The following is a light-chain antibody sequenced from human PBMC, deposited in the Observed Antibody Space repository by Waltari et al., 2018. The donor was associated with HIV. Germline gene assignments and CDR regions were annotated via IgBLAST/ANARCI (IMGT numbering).Light chain of an antibody. J-gene: IGLJ2*01. CDR1: NIGTKD. Sequence: SYELTQPLSVSVALGQTARLSCGGSNIGTKDVRWYQQKPAQAPSLVIFNDKNRPTWVPERLSGSKSRNTATLTISGVQAGDAAVYYCQVWHYSVVFGGGTNLTVL. CDR2: NDK. CDR3: QVWHYSVV. V-gene: IGLV3-9*01.